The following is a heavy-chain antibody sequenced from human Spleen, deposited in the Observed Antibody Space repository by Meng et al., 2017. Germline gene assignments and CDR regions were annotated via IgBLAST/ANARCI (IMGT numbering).Heavy chain of an antibody. V-gene: IGHV4-4*02. CDR2: IYHTGTT. D-gene: IGHD2-21*02. J-gene: IGHJ4*02. CDR1: GDSISSINW. Sequence: QVQLRESGPGLVQPSGTLSLTCAVSGDSISSINWWSWVRQPPGKGLEWIGEIYHTGTTNYNPSLESRVTISVDTSKNQFSLKMKSVTAADTAVYYCASQSVTAIPFDYWGPGALVTVSS. CDR3: ASQSVTAIPFDY.